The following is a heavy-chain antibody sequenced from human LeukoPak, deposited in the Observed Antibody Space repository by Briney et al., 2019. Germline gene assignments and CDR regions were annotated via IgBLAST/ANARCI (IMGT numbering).Heavy chain of an antibody. CDR2: INPNSGGT. Sequence: ASVKVSCKASGYTFTGYYMHWVRQAPGQGLEWMGWINPNSGGTNYAQKFQGWVTMTRDTSISTAYMELSRLRSDDTAVYYCARGRLLYCSGGSCYDWFDPWDQGTLVTVSS. J-gene: IGHJ5*02. D-gene: IGHD2-15*01. V-gene: IGHV1-2*04. CDR1: GYTFTGYY. CDR3: ARGRLLYCSGGSCYDWFDP.